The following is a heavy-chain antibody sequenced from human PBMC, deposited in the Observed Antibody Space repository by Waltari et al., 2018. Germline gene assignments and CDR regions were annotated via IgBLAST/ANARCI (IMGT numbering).Heavy chain of an antibody. J-gene: IGHJ3*02. CDR2: IYYRGIP. CDR1: GGSISSSSYY. Sequence: QLQLQESGPGLVKPSETLSLTCTVSGGSISSSSYYWGWIRQPPGKGLEWIGSIYYRGIPYYNPSLKCRVTISVDTSKNQFSLKLSSVTAADTAVYYCARPNDYLSDAFDIWGQGTMVTVSS. CDR3: ARPNDYLSDAFDI. V-gene: IGHV4-39*01. D-gene: IGHD4-17*01.